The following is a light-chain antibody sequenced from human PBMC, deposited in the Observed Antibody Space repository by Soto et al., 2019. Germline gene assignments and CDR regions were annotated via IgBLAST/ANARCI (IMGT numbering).Light chain of an antibody. CDR3: CSYAGSYIWV. CDR2: DVS. V-gene: IGLV2-11*01. J-gene: IGLJ3*02. CDR1: SSDVGGYNY. Sequence: QSALTQPRSESGSPGQSVTISCTGTSSDVGGYNYVSWYQQHPGKAPKFIIYDVSKRPSGVPDRFSGSKSGNTASLTISGVQAEDEADYYCCSYAGSYIWVFGGGTKLTDL.